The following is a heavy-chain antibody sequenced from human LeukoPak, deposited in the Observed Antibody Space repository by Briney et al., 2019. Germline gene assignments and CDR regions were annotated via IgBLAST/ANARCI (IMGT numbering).Heavy chain of an antibody. CDR2: IRRDGDVI. J-gene: IGHJ4*02. Sequence: GGSLRLSCEASGFTFSSFGMHWVRQAPGKGLEWVAFIRRDGDVIYYADSVKGRFTISRDNSKNTLYLQMNSLRAEDTAVYYCAKGGTSYCGGDCYRFDYWGQGTLVTVSS. CDR1: GFTFSSFG. D-gene: IGHD2-21*01. V-gene: IGHV3-30*02. CDR3: AKGGTSYCGGDCYRFDY.